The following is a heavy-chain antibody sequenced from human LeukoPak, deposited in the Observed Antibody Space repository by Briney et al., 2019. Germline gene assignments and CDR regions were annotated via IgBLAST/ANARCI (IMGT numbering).Heavy chain of an antibody. D-gene: IGHD3-22*01. Sequence: GGSLRLSCAASGFTVSSNYMNWVRQAPGKGLEWVSSISSSSIYKYYADSVKGRFTISRDNAKKSLYLQMNSLRAEDKAVYYCARSRYDSSGYYGIIGNWGQGTLVTVSS. CDR1: GFTVSSNY. CDR2: ISSSSIYK. CDR3: ARSRYDSSGYYGIIGN. V-gene: IGHV3-21*01. J-gene: IGHJ4*02.